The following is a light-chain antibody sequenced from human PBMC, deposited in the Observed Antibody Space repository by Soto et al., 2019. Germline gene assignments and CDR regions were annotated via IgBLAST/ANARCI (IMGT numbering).Light chain of an antibody. CDR2: DAY. V-gene: IGKV1-5*01. CDR1: QSISSW. J-gene: IGKJ1*01. CDR3: KHYNSYSEA. Sequence: DIQMTQSPSTLSASVGDRVTITCRASQSISSWFAWYQQKPGKAPKLLIYDAYSLESGVQSRFSGSGSGTEFTLTISSLQPDDFATYYCKHYNSYSEAFGQGTKVDIK.